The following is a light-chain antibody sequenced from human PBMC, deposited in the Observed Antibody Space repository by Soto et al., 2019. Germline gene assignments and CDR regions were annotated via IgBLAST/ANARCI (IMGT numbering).Light chain of an antibody. Sequence: HSALTQPASVSGSPGQSITISCTGTSSDVGGYNYVSWYQHHPGKAPKLIIYDVSNRPSGVSIRFSGSKSDNTASLTISGLQPEDEADYHCSSYTTSNTRQIVFGTGTKVTV. J-gene: IGLJ1*01. V-gene: IGLV2-14*03. CDR3: SSYTTSNTRQIV. CDR1: SSDVGGYNY. CDR2: DVS.